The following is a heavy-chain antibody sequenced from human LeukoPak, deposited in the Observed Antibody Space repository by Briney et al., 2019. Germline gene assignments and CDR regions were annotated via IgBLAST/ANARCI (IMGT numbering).Heavy chain of an antibody. J-gene: IGHJ6*03. CDR1: GYTFTSYA. CDR3: ARDDPNCSGGSCYSPRNYYYYMDV. D-gene: IGHD2-15*01. Sequence: ASVKVSCKASGYTFTSYAMHWVRQAPGQRLEWMGWINAGNGNTKYSQKFQGRVTITADESTSTAYMELSSLRSEDTAVYYCARDDPNCSGGSCYSPRNYYYYMDVWGKGTTVTVSS. V-gene: IGHV1-3*01. CDR2: INAGNGNT.